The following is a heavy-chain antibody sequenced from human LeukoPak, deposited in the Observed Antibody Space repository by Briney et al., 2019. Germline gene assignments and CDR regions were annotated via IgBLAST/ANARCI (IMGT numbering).Heavy chain of an antibody. V-gene: IGHV3-48*04. Sequence: PGGSLRLSCAASGFTFSSYSMNWVRQAPGKGLEWVSYISSSSSTIYYADSVKGQFTISRDNAKNSLYLQMNSLRAEDTAVYYCATARAVGVRYYYMDVWGKGTTVTVSS. CDR3: ATARAVGVRYYYMDV. D-gene: IGHD3-10*01. J-gene: IGHJ6*03. CDR1: GFTFSSYS. CDR2: ISSSSSTI.